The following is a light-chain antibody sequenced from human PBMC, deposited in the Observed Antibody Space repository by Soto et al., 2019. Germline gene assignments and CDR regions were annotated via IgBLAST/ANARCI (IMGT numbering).Light chain of an antibody. Sequence: DIVMTQSRDSLTVSLGERATINCKSSQSLLEGSNNKDYLAWYQQKPGQPPKLLIYWASTRESGVPDRYSGSGSGTDFTLTISSLQAEDVAVYYCQQYYSPPYTFGQGTMVDIK. CDR3: QQYYSPPYT. CDR2: WAS. J-gene: IGKJ2*01. CDR1: QSLLEGSNNKDY. V-gene: IGKV4-1*01.